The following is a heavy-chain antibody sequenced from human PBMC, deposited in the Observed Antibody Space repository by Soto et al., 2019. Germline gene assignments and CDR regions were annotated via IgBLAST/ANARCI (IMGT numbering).Heavy chain of an antibody. CDR1: GYSFTSYW. CDR2: IDPSDSYT. CDR3: ASTGRELRYYYYGMDV. D-gene: IGHD3-16*01. Sequence: GESLKLSCKGSGYSFTSYWISWVRQMPGKGLEWMGRIDPSDSYTNYSPSFQGHVTISADKSISTAYLQWSSLKASDTAMYYCASTGRELRYYYYGMDVWGQGTTVTVSS. V-gene: IGHV5-10-1*01. J-gene: IGHJ6*02.